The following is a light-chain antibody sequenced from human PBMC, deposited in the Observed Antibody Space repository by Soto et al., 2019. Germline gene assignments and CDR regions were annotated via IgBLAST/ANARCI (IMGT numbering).Light chain of an antibody. CDR2: DAS. V-gene: IGKV3-11*01. J-gene: IGKJ1*01. Sequence: EIVLTQSPATLSLSLVERATLSCRASQSVSSYLAWYQQKPGQAPRLLIYDASNRATGIPARFSGSGSGTDFTLTISSLEPEDFAVYYCQQRSNWWTFGQGTKVDIK. CDR1: QSVSSY. CDR3: QQRSNWWT.